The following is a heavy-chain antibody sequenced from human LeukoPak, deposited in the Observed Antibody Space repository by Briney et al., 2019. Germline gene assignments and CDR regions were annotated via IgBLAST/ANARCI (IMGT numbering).Heavy chain of an antibody. D-gene: IGHD5-18*01. Sequence: PSETLSLTCTVSGGSISGYYWNWIRQPPGKGLEWIGYIFYGGSTNYNPSLKSRVTISVDTSKNQFSLKLSSVTAADTAVYYCARAPRGYSYAYWWFDPWGQGSLVTVSS. V-gene: IGHV4-59*01. J-gene: IGHJ5*02. CDR2: IFYGGST. CDR1: GGSISGYY. CDR3: ARAPRGYSYAYWWFDP.